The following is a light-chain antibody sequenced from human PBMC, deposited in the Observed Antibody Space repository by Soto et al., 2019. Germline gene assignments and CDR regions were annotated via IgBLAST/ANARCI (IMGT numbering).Light chain of an antibody. CDR3: QQYNDFQYT. V-gene: IGKV1-5*03. Sequence: DIQMTQSRSTLSASVGDGVTITCRASQSIGSGLAWYQQRPGKAPKLLIYKATNLQEGVPSRFSGSGSGTVFSLTISSLQPVDSATYYCQQYNDFQYTFGQGTKLEI. CDR2: KAT. J-gene: IGKJ2*01. CDR1: QSIGSG.